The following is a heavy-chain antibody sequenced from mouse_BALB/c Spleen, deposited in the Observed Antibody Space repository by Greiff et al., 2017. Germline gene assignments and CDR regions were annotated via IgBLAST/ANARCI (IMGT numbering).Heavy chain of an antibody. Sequence: LVKPGSSVKISCKASGYAFTGYYMHWVKQSPGKGLEWIGYICRYNGATSYNGKFKGKATLTVDTSSSTAYMQLNSLTSEDSAVYYCARSELVTPFDYWGQGTPLTVSS. V-gene: IGHV1S34*01. J-gene: IGHJ2*01. CDR2: ICRYNGAT. CDR1: GYAFTGYY. D-gene: IGHD2-1*01. CDR3: ARSELVTPFDY.